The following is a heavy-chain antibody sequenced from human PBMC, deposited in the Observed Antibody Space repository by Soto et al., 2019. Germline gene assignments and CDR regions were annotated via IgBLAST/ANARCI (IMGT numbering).Heavy chain of an antibody. CDR3: AREGALSSSWYTLFDP. CDR1: GYSFTSYW. J-gene: IGHJ5*02. CDR2: IDPSDSYT. V-gene: IGHV5-10-1*01. Sequence: PGESLKISCKGSGYSFTSYWITWVRQMPGKGLEWMGRIDPSDSYTNYSPSFQGHVTISADKSISTAYLQWSSLKASDTAMYYCAREGALSSSWYTLFDPWGQGNLVTVSS. D-gene: IGHD6-13*01.